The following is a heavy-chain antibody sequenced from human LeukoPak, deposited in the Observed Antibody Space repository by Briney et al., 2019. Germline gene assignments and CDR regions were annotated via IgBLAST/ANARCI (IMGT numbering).Heavy chain of an antibody. Sequence: PSETLSLTCSVSGASISGGTYYWGWIRQPPGKGLEWIGSIYYTGSTYDSPSLKSRVTISVDTSRNQFSLKLSSVTAADTAVYYCARRGGSGRAFDYWGQGTLVTVSS. V-gene: IGHV4-39*01. D-gene: IGHD1-26*01. J-gene: IGHJ4*02. CDR1: GASISGGTYY. CDR2: IYYTGST. CDR3: ARRGGSGRAFDY.